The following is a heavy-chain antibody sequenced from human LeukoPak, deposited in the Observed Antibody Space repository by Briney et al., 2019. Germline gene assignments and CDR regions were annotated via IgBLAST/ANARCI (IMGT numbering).Heavy chain of an antibody. CDR3: ARSPGGSGTRAFDI. CDR1: GYSISSGYY. CDR2: IYHSGSL. J-gene: IGHJ3*02. Sequence: PSETLSLTCTVSGYSISSGYYWGWIRQPPGKGLEWIGSIYHSGSLYYNPSLKSRVTISVDTSKNQFSLELSSVTAADTAVYYCARSPGGSGTRAFDIWGQGTMVTVSS. D-gene: IGHD3-10*01. V-gene: IGHV4-38-2*02.